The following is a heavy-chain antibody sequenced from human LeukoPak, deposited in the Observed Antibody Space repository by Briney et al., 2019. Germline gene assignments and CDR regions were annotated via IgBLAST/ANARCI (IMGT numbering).Heavy chain of an antibody. J-gene: IGHJ4*02. D-gene: IGHD6-13*01. CDR3: ARDSGTRRFDY. Sequence: SETLSLTCTVSGGSISSGSYYWNWIRQPAGRGLEWIGRIYTSGSTNYNPSLKSRVTISVDTSKNQFSLKLSSVTAADTAVYYCARDSGTRRFDYWGQGTLVTVSS. CDR2: IYTSGST. V-gene: IGHV4-61*02. CDR1: GGSISSGSYY.